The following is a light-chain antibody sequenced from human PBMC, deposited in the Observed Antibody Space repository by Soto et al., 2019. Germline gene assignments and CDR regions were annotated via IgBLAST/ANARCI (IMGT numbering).Light chain of an antibody. V-gene: IGKV3-15*01. CDR3: QQYNNWPPWT. J-gene: IGKJ1*01. CDR1: QRVSSN. CDR2: GAS. Sequence: EIVMTQSPATLSVSPGERATLSCRASQRVSSNLAWYQQKPGQAPRLLIYGASTRATGMPARFCGSGSGTEFTLTISSLQSEDFAVYYCQQYNNWPPWTFGQGTKVEIK.